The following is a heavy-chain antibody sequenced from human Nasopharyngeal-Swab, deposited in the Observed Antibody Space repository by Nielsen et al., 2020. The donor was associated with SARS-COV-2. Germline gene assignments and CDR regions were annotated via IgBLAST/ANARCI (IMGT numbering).Heavy chain of an antibody. D-gene: IGHD6-19*01. Sequence: WIRQPPGKGLEWVSSFSSSNSTTYSAGSVKGRFTISRDNAKNSLYLKMNSLRVEETGVYYCARSVRSGWFFYDWGQGTLVTVSS. J-gene: IGHJ4*02. CDR3: ARSVRSGWFFYD. V-gene: IGHV3-48*01. CDR2: FSSSNSTT.